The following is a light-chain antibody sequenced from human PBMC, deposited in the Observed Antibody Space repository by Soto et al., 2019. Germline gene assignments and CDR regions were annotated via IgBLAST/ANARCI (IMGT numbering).Light chain of an antibody. J-gene: IGKJ4*01. CDR1: QSVSSN. Sequence: EIVMTQSPATLSVSPGERATLSCRASQSVSSNYLAWYQQKPGQAPRLLIYVASTRATGIPARFSGSGSGTEFTLTISSLQSEDFAVYYCQQYSNWPPLTFGGGTKVEIK. CDR3: QQYSNWPPLT. CDR2: VAS. V-gene: IGKV3-15*01.